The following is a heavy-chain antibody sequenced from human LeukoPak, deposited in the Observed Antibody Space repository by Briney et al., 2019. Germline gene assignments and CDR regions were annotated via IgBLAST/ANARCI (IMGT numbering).Heavy chain of an antibody. CDR2: IKSKTNGGTT. V-gene: IGHV3-15*01. D-gene: IGHD5-24*01. CDR1: GFTFNMAW. Sequence: PGGSLRLSCAASGFTFNMAWMNWVRQAPGKGLEWVGRIKSKTNGGTTDYAAPVKGRFIISRDDSKNTLYLQIESLNTEDSGVYYCITPTRDGYNLPDCWGQGTLVTVSS. CDR3: ITPTRDGYNLPDC. J-gene: IGHJ4*02.